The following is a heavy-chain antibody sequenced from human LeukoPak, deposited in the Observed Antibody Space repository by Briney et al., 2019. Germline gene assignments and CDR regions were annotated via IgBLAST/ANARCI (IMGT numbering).Heavy chain of an antibody. CDR3: ARDRAAVAGTWMGAWFDP. V-gene: IGHV1-18*01. Sequence: ASVKVSCTASGYTFTSYGISWVRQAPGQGLEWMGWISAYNGNTNYAQKLQGRVTMTTDTSTSTAYMELRSLRSDDTAVYYCARDRAAVAGTWMGAWFDPWGQGTLVTVSS. CDR1: GYTFTSYG. D-gene: IGHD6-19*01. CDR2: ISAYNGNT. J-gene: IGHJ5*02.